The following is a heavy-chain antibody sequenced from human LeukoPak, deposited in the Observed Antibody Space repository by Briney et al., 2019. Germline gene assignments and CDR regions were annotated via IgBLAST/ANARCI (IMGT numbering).Heavy chain of an antibody. Sequence: GGSLRLSCAVSGFTFSSYAMSWVRQAPGKGLEWVSTISGSGDNTYSADSVRGRFTISRDNSKNTLYLQMNSLRAEDTAIYYCAKVSRANYLDYWGQGTLVTVSS. D-gene: IGHD3-16*02. CDR2: ISGSGDNT. CDR3: AKVSRANYLDY. J-gene: IGHJ4*02. V-gene: IGHV3-23*01. CDR1: GFTFSSYA.